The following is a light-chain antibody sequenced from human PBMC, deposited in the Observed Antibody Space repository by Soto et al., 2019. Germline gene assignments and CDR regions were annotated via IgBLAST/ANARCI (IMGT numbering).Light chain of an antibody. CDR3: QQYSNWSPLDT. V-gene: IGKV3-15*01. CDR2: DAS. CDR1: QSVSSY. J-gene: IGKJ2*01. Sequence: IVMTQSPATLSVAPGERATLSCRASQSVSSYLAWYQQKPGLPPRLLIYDASTRATGIPGRFSGSGSGTDFTLTISSLQSADCAVYYCQQYSNWSPLDTFGRGTKLEI.